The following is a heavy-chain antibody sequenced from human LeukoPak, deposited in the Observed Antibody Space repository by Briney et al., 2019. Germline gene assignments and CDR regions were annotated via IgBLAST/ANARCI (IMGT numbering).Heavy chain of an antibody. D-gene: IGHD3-22*01. CDR1: GFTFSSYW. CDR3: AKGLKYYYDSSPSPGMY. J-gene: IGHJ4*02. Sequence: QSGGSLRLSCAASGFTFSSYWMSWVRQAPGKGLEWVANIKQDGSEKYYVDSVKGRFTISRDNAKNTLYLQMNSLRAEDTAVYYCAKGLKYYYDSSPSPGMYWGQGTLVTVSS. V-gene: IGHV3-7*03. CDR2: IKQDGSEK.